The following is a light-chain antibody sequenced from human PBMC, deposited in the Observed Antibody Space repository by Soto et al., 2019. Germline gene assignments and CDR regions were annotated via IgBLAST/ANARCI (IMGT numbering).Light chain of an antibody. J-gene: IGKJ2*01. CDR3: QQRNHAPYT. CDR2: DAS. CDR1: QSVSSY. V-gene: IGKV3-11*01. Sequence: EIVLTQSPATLSLSLGERATLSCRASQSVSSYLAWYQQKPGQAPRLLIYDASNRATGIPARFSGSGSGTDFTLTSSSLEPEDFAVYYCQQRNHAPYTLGQGTKLEIK.